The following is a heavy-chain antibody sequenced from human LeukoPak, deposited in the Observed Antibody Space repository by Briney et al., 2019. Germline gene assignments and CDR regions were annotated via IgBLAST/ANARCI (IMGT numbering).Heavy chain of an antibody. D-gene: IGHD3-10*01. CDR2: IQSDGSDK. CDR3: VKGLVPGKNWYFDL. V-gene: IGHV3-30*02. CDR1: GFSFSSYG. J-gene: IGHJ2*01. Sequence: GGSLRLSCAASGFSFSSYGVHWVRQAPGKGLEWLAFIQSDGSDKDYPDPVKGRFTIFRDNSRNTLYLQMNSLRDEDTAAYYCVKGLVPGKNWYFDLWGRGALVTVSS.